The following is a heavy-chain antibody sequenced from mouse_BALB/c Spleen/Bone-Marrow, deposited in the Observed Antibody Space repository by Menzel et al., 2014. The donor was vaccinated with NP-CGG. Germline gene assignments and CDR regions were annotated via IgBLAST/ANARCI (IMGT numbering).Heavy chain of an antibody. D-gene: IGHD2-2*01. J-gene: IGHJ1*01. CDR3: ARHGLRRDWYLDV. V-gene: IGHV5-12-2*01. CDR1: GFTFSSYT. CDR2: ISNGGGTT. Sequence: EVKVVESGGGLVQPGGSLKLSCAVSGFTFSSYTMSWVRQIPEKRLEWVAYISNGGGTTYYPDTLKGRFTISRDNTKNTLYLQMSSLKSEDTAMYYCARHGLRRDWYLDVWGAGTTATVSS.